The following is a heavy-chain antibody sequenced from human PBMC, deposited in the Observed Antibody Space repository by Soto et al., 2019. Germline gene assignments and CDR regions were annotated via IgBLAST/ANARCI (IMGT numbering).Heavy chain of an antibody. D-gene: IGHD1-20*01. V-gene: IGHV4-31*03. Sequence: PSETLSLTCSVSGAALNSGNYYWSWIRQVPGKGLEWIGHIYVTGAVDYNPSLRDRITISQDTSERQFSLNLRLVTAADTAVYYCARLIIDTNNSKCFAPWGQGTLVTVSS. CDR3: ARLIIDTNNSKCFAP. CDR2: IYVTGAV. CDR1: GAALNSGNYY. J-gene: IGHJ5*02.